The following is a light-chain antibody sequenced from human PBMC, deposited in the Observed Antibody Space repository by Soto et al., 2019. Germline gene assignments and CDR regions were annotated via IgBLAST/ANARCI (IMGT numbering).Light chain of an antibody. J-gene: IGKJ2*01. V-gene: IGKV3-15*01. Sequence: EMVMTQSPATLSVSPGDGATLSCRASQSVCSNLAWFQQKPGQAPRLLIYGASTRATGITARFSGSGSGTEFTLNISGLQSEDFAVYYCQQYYNWPRTFGQGTKLEVK. CDR2: GAS. CDR1: QSVCSN. CDR3: QQYYNWPRT.